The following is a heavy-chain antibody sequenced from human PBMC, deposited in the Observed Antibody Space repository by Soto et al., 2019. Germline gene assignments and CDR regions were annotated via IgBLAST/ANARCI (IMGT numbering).Heavy chain of an antibody. V-gene: IGHV4-61*08. Sequence: SETLSLTCTVSGGSISSGGYYWSWIRQHPGKGLEWIGYIYYSGSTYYNPSLKSRVTISVDTSKNQFSLKLSSVTAADTAVYYCARDAYYDILTGYFYGMDVWGQGTTVTVSS. D-gene: IGHD3-9*01. CDR3: ARDAYYDILTGYFYGMDV. CDR1: GGSISSGGYY. J-gene: IGHJ6*02. CDR2: IYYSGST.